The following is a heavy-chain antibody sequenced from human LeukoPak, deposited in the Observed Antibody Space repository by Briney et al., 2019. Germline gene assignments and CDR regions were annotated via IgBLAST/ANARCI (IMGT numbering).Heavy chain of an antibody. Sequence: GESLKISCKGSGYSFTSYWIGWVRQMPGKGLEWMGIIYPGDSDTRYSPSFQGQVTISADKSISTAYLQWSSLKASDTGMYYCASGGGSIAVAGTWFDYWGQGTLVTVSS. CDR2: IYPGDSDT. D-gene: IGHD6-19*01. J-gene: IGHJ4*02. V-gene: IGHV5-51*01. CDR1: GYSFTSYW. CDR3: ASGGGSIAVAGTWFDY.